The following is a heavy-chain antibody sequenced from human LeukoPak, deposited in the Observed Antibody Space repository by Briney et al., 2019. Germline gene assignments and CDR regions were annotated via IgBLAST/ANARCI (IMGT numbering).Heavy chain of an antibody. CDR2: IKSKTDGGTT. Sequence: GGSLRLSCAASGFTFSSYSMNWVRQAPGKGLEWVGRIKSKTDGGTTGYAAPVKGRFTISRDDSKNTLYLQMNSLKTEDTAMYYCTTIMDYYYYMDVWGKGTTVTVSS. CDR3: TTIMDYYYYMDV. CDR1: GFTFSSYS. V-gene: IGHV3-15*01. J-gene: IGHJ6*03. D-gene: IGHD3-16*01.